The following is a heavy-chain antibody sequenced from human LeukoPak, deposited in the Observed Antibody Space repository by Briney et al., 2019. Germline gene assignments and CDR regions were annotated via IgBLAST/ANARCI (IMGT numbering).Heavy chain of an antibody. Sequence: ASVKVSCKASGGTFSSYAISWVRQAPGQGLEWMGGIIPIFGTANYAQKFQGRVTITADESTSTAYMELSSLRSEDTAVYYCARVTLDILTGHSPSYYYYMDVWGKGTTVTISS. J-gene: IGHJ6*03. CDR1: GGTFSSYA. CDR3: ARVTLDILTGHSPSYYYYMDV. V-gene: IGHV1-69*13. CDR2: IIPIFGTA. D-gene: IGHD3-9*01.